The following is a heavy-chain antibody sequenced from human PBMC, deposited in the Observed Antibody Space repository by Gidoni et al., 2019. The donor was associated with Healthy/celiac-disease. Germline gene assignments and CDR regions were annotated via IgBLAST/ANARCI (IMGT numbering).Heavy chain of an antibody. CDR1: GGSISSSRYY. CDR3: ARLRTTDRYYYDSSGSPRWDY. CDR2: IYYSGST. D-gene: IGHD3-22*01. J-gene: IGHJ4*02. V-gene: IGHV4-39*01. Sequence: QLQLQESGPGLVKPSETLSLTCTVSGGSISSSRYYWGWIRQPPGKGLEWIGSIYYSGSTYYNPSLKSRVTISVDTSKNQFSLKLSSVTAADTAVYYCARLRTTDRYYYDSSGSPRWDYWGQGTLVTVSS.